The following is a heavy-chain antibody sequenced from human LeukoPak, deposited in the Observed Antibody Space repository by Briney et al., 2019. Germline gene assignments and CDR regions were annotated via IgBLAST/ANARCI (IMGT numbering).Heavy chain of an antibody. J-gene: IGHJ4*02. CDR1: GFTFSSYE. Sequence: GGSLRLSCAASGFTFSSYEMNWVRQAPGKGLEWVSYISSSGSTIYNADFVKGRFTISRDNAKDSLYLQMNSLRAEDTAVYYCARGGWAFDYWGQGTLVSVSS. CDR2: ISSSGSTI. CDR3: ARGGWAFDY. D-gene: IGHD6-19*01. V-gene: IGHV3-48*03.